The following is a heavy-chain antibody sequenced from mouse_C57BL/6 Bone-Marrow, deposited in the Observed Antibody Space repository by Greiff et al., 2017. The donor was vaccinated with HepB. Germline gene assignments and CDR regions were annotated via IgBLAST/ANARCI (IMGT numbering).Heavy chain of an antibody. CDR1: GYTFTSYW. CDR3: ARDPDDYAWFAY. Sequence: QVQLQQPGAELVKPGASVKMSCKASGYTFTSYWITWVKQRPGQGLEWIGDIYPGSGSTNYNEKFKSKATLTVDTSSSTAYMQLSSLTSEDCAVYYCARDPDDYAWFAYWGQGTLVTVSA. V-gene: IGHV1-55*01. CDR2: IYPGSGST. D-gene: IGHD2-4*01. J-gene: IGHJ3*01.